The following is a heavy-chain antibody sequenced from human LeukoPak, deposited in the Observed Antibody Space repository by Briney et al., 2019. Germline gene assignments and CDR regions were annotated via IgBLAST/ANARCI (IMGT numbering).Heavy chain of an antibody. V-gene: IGHV1-24*01. CDR1: GYTLTELS. Sequence: GASVKVSCKVSGYTLTELSMHWVRQAPGKGLEWMGGFDPEDGETIYAQKFQGRVTMTRNTSISTAYMELSSLRSEDTAVYYCARGWRYMVDYWGQGTLVTVSS. J-gene: IGHJ4*02. CDR3: ARGWRYMVDY. CDR2: FDPEDGET. D-gene: IGHD1-26*01.